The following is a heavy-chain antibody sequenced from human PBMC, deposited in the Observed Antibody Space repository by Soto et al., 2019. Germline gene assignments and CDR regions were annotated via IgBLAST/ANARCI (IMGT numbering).Heavy chain of an antibody. Sequence: SETLSLTCTVSGGSISSYYWRWIRQPPGRGLEWRGYIYYGGSTNYNPSLKSRVTISVDTSKNQFSLKLSSVTAADTAVYYCASQASYGSGWFDPWGQGTLVTVSS. CDR3: ASQASYGSGWFDP. J-gene: IGHJ5*02. D-gene: IGHD5-18*01. CDR2: IYYGGST. V-gene: IGHV4-59*01. CDR1: GGSISSYY.